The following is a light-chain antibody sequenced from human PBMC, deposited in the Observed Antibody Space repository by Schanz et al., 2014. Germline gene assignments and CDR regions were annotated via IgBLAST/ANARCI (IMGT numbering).Light chain of an antibody. CDR2: DAS. J-gene: IGKJ2*01. CDR1: QSVRSN. CDR3: QQYSDWPGYT. Sequence: EIVMTQSPATLSVSPGERATLSCRASQSVRSNLAWYQQKPGQAPRLLIYDASTRATGIPARFSGSGSGTEFTLTISSLQSEDFAVYYCQQYSDWPGYTFGQGTKVEIK. V-gene: IGKV3-15*01.